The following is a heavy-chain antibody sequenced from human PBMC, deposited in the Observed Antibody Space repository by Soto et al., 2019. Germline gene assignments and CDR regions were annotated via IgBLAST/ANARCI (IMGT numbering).Heavy chain of an antibody. J-gene: IGHJ4*02. CDR1: GFTFSSYW. V-gene: IGHV3-74*01. CDR2: INGDGSST. D-gene: IGHD4-17*01. Sequence: EVQLVESGGGLVQPGGSLRLSCAASGFTFSSYWIHWVRQAPGKGLVWVSRINGDGSSTGYADSVKGRFTISRDNAKNTLYLQMNSLRAEDTAVYYCARESDGANSLWGQGTLVTVSS. CDR3: ARESDGANSL.